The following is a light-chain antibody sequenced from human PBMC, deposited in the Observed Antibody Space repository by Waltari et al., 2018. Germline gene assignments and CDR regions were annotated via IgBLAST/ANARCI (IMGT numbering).Light chain of an antibody. V-gene: IGKV3-15*01. CDR2: GAS. J-gene: IGKJ3*01. CDR3: QQYNNWPFT. CDR1: QSVSSN. Sequence: EIVMTQSPATLSVSPGERATLSCRASQSVSSNLAWYQQKPGQAPRLLIYGASTRATGSPARFSGSGSGTEFTLTISSLQSEDFAGYYWQQYNNWPFTFGPGTKVDIK.